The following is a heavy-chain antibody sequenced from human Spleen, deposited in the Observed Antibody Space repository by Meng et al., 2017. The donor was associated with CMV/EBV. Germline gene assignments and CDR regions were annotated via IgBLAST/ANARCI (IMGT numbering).Heavy chain of an antibody. CDR1: GYTFKNFW. V-gene: IGHV3-74*01. D-gene: IGHD2-21*02. J-gene: IGHJ6*02. CDR3: AKGGGERVTFDAFDV. CDR2: INGDGSDT. Sequence: GESLKISCAASGYTFKNFWMHWVRQTPGKGLVWVSRINGDGSDTNYADSVKGRFTVSRDSADNTLYLQMNALSPEDTALYYCAKGGGERVTFDAFDVWGQGTTVTVSS.